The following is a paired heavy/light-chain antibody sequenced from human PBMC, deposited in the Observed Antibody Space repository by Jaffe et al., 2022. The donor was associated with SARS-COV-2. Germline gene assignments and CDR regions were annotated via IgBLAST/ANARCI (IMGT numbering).Light chain of an antibody. J-gene: IGLJ3*02. Sequence: QLALTQSPSASASLGASVRLTCTLSSGHSTYAIAWHQHQPGKGPRYLMKISGDGRHTKGAGISDRFSGSSSGAERYLTISSLQSEDEADYYCQTWGTDIEVFGGGTKLTVL. CDR2: ISGDGRH. V-gene: IGLV4-69*01. CDR1: SGHSTYA. CDR3: QTWGTDIEV.
Heavy chain of an antibody. D-gene: IGHD3-22*01. CDR2: ISGSSRYI. CDR1: GFSFSTYS. V-gene: IGHV3-21*01. Sequence: EVLLVESGGGLVKPGGSLRLSCAASGFSFSTYSMNWVRQAPGKGLEWVASISGSSRYIYYIDSVRGRFTISRDNAKNSVYLQMNSLRAEDSAVYYCARDWTGYDSRPEWIDYWGQGTLVTVSS. CDR3: ARDWTGYDSRPEWIDY. J-gene: IGHJ4*02.